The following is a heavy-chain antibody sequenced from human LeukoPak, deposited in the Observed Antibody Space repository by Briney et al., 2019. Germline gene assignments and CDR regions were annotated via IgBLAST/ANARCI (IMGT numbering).Heavy chain of an antibody. J-gene: IGHJ4*02. V-gene: IGHV3-30*03. Sequence: GGSLRLSCAASGFTFSSYSMNWVRQAPGKGLEWVAVISYDGSNKYYADSVKGRFTISRDNSKNTLYLQMNSLRAEDTAVYYCARDFTDGYNSVFDYWGQGTLVTVSS. CDR3: ARDFTDGYNSVFDY. D-gene: IGHD5-24*01. CDR2: ISYDGSNK. CDR1: GFTFSSYS.